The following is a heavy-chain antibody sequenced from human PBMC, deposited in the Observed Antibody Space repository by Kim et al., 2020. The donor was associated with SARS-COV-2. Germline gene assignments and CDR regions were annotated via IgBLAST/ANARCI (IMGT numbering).Heavy chain of an antibody. CDR3: ARIVSAVAGL. V-gene: IGHV4-39*01. Sequence: SETLSLTCTVSGGSISSSSYYWGWIRQPPGKGLEWIGSIYYSGSTYYNPSLKSRVTISIDTSKNQFSLKLSSVTAADTAVYYCARIVSAVAGLWGQGTLVTVSS. CDR1: GGSISSSSYY. D-gene: IGHD6-19*01. J-gene: IGHJ4*02. CDR2: IYYSGST.